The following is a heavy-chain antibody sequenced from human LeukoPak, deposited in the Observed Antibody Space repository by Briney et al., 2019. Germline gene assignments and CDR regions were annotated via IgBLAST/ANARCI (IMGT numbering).Heavy chain of an antibody. CDR2: IHHSGST. Sequence: PSQTLSLTCAVSGGSISSGGYSWSWIRQPPGKGLEWIGYIHHSGSTYYNPSLKSRVTISVDRSKNQFSLKLSSVTAADTAVYYCARDAVYYGMDVWGKGTTVTVS. J-gene: IGHJ6*04. V-gene: IGHV4-30-2*01. CDR3: ARDAVYYGMDV. CDR1: GGSISSGGYS.